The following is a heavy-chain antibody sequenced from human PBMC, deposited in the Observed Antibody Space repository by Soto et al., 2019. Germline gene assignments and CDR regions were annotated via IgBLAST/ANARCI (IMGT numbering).Heavy chain of an antibody. V-gene: IGHV4-34*01. Sequence: KTSETLSLTCAVYGGSFSGYYWSWIRQPPGKGLEWIGEINHSGSTNYNPSLKSRVTISVDTSKNQFSLKLSSVTAADTAVYYCARFPGSKRGYYGSGPYYGMDVWGQGTTVTVSS. CDR2: INHSGST. D-gene: IGHD3-10*01. J-gene: IGHJ6*02. CDR3: ARFPGSKRGYYGSGPYYGMDV. CDR1: GGSFSGYY.